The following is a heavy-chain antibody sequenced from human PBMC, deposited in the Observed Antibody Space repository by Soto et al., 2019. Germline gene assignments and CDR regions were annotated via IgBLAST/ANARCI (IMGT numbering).Heavy chain of an antibody. D-gene: IGHD3-10*01. CDR2: TIPVFNTA. J-gene: IGHJ3*02. V-gene: IGHV1-69*06. Sequence: QVQLEQSGAEVKKPGPSVKVSCKASGGTLSDHGVAWLRQAPGQGLEWMGGTIPVFNTAKYAQKIQGRVTVTADKFTNIAYMELSSLRSEDTAFYFCARGVYGSGNYYTGPSAFDIWGQGTMVIVSS. CDR1: GGTLSDHG. CDR3: ARGVYGSGNYYTGPSAFDI.